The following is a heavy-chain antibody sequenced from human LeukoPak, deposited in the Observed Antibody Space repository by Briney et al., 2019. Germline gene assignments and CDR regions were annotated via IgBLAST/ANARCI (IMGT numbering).Heavy chain of an antibody. Sequence: GGSLRLSCAASGFTVSSNYMSWVRQAPGKGLEWVSVIYSGGSTYYADSVKGRFTISRDNSKNTLYLQMNSLRAEDTAVYYCARWSEIAGNFDYWGQGTLVTVSS. CDR3: ARWSEIAGNFDY. J-gene: IGHJ4*02. CDR2: IYSGGST. V-gene: IGHV3-53*01. CDR1: GFTVSSNY. D-gene: IGHD1-20*01.